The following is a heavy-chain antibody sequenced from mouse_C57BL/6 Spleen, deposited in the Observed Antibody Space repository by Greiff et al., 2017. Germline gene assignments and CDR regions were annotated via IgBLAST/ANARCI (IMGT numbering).Heavy chain of an antibody. Sequence: EVQVVESGGGLVKPGGSLKLSCAASGFTFSDYGMHWVRQAPEKGLAWVAYISSGSSTIYYADTVKGRFTISRDNAKNTLFLQMTSLRSEDTAMYYCARELLRYLAWFAYWGQGTLVTVSA. V-gene: IGHV5-17*01. D-gene: IGHD1-1*01. CDR1: GFTFSDYG. CDR2: ISSGSSTI. J-gene: IGHJ3*01. CDR3: ARELLRYLAWFAY.